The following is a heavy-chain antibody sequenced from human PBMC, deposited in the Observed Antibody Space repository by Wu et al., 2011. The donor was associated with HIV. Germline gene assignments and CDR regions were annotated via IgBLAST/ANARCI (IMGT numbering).Heavy chain of an antibody. CDR3: ARATVSRILLPEGEPKTIYTWLDP. Sequence: QVQLVQSGAEMKKPGSSVKVSCKASGGTFSSYSITWVRQAPGQGLEWMGRIIPISGTANYAQKFQGRFTITADDSTSTAYMELSSLRSEDTALYYCARATVSRILLPEGEPKTIYTWLDPWGQGNPGHHLL. D-gene: IGHD2-15*01. CDR1: GGTFSSYS. V-gene: IGHV1-69*15. J-gene: IGHJ5*02. CDR2: IIPISGTA.